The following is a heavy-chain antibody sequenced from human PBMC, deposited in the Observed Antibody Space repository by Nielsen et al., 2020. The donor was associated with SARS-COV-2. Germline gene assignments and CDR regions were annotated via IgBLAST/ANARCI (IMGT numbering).Heavy chain of an antibody. D-gene: IGHD2-2*01. V-gene: IGHV1-46*01. CDR3: ASAIVVVPAAQYYYGMDV. J-gene: IGHJ6*02. CDR2: INPSGGST. Sequence: ASVKVSCKASGYTFTGYYMHWVRQAPGQGLEWMGIINPSGGSTSYAQKFQGRVTMTRDTSTSTVYMELSSLRSEDTAVYYCASAIVVVPAAQYYYGMDVWGQGTTVTVSS. CDR1: GYTFTGYY.